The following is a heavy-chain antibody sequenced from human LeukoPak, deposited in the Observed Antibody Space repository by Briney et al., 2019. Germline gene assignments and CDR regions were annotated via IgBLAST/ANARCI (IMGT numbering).Heavy chain of an antibody. CDR3: AHKGRGSGSFTM. V-gene: IGHV2-5*01. Sequence: SGPTLLKPTQTLTLTCTFSGFSLTTTGGALAWIRKPPGKPLYWLAVHYWNNDKSYSPSLKSRLTITKDSSKNQVVLIMTNMDPVDTATYYCAHKGRGSGSFTMWGQGTLVTVSS. J-gene: IGHJ4*02. CDR1: GFSLTTTGGA. D-gene: IGHD3-10*01. CDR2: HYWNNDK.